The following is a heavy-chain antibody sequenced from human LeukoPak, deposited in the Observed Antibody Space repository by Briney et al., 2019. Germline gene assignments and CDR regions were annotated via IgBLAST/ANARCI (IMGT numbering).Heavy chain of an antibody. CDR1: GFPFSRYS. CDR3: ARASRGTAMDTIYYYGMDV. J-gene: IGHJ6*02. V-gene: IGHV3-21*01. Sequence: GGSLRLSCAASGFPFSRYSMNWVRQAPGKGLEWVSSISSSSSYIYYVDSVKGRFTISRDNAKNSLYLQMNSLRGEDTAVYYCARASRGTAMDTIYYYGMDVWGQGTTVTVSS. D-gene: IGHD5-18*01. CDR2: ISSSSSYI.